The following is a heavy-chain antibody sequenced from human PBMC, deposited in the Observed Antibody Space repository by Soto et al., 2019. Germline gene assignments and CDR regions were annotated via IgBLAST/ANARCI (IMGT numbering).Heavy chain of an antibody. Sequence: GGSLRLSCAASGFTFSNAWMSWVRQAPGKGLEWVGRIKSKTDGGTTDYAAPVKGRFTISRDDSKNTLYLQMNSLKTEDTAVYYCTTDNAYLVTITYYYYYMDVWGKGTTVTVSS. CDR2: IKSKTDGGTT. J-gene: IGHJ6*03. D-gene: IGHD2-21*02. V-gene: IGHV3-15*01. CDR3: TTDNAYLVTITYYYYYMDV. CDR1: GFTFSNAW.